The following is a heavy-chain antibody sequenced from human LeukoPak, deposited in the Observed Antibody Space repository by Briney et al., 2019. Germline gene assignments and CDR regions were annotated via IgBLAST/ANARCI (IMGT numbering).Heavy chain of an antibody. D-gene: IGHD2-15*01. CDR2: INHSGST. CDR3: ASYLGGSVPFDP. J-gene: IGHJ5*02. Sequence: SETLSLTCTVSGGSISSYYWSWIRQPPGKGLEWIGEINHSGSTNYNPFLKSRVTISVDTSKNQFSLKMSSVTGADTAVYYCASYLGGSVPFDPWGQGTLVTVSS. CDR1: GGSISSYY. V-gene: IGHV4-34*01.